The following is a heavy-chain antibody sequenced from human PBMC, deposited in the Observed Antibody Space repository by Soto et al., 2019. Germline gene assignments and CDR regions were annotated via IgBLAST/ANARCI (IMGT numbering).Heavy chain of an antibody. CDR2: ISHDATKK. J-gene: IGHJ4*02. D-gene: IGHD6-19*01. V-gene: IGHV3-30*18. CDR3: VKQAPAGWHFFDT. CDR1: GFTFRTYG. Sequence: GGSLRLSCAASGFTFRTYGMHWVRQTPGEGLKWVAGISHDATKKYYADSVKGRFTISRDNSKNTLYLQMDSLRTEDTAVYYCVKQAPAGWHFFDTWGQGTLVTVSS.